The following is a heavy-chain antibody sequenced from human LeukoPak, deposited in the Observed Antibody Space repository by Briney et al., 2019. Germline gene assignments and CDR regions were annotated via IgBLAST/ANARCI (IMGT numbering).Heavy chain of an antibody. Sequence: PSETLSLTCAVYGGSFSGYYWSWIRQPPGKGLEWIGEINHSGSTNYNPSLKSRVTISADTSKNQFSLKLSSVTAADTAVYYCARGYCSSTSCYRSGYYYYGMDVWGQGTTVTVSS. CDR2: INHSGST. V-gene: IGHV4-34*01. CDR3: ARGYCSSTSCYRSGYYYYGMDV. CDR1: GGSFSGYY. D-gene: IGHD2-2*02. J-gene: IGHJ6*02.